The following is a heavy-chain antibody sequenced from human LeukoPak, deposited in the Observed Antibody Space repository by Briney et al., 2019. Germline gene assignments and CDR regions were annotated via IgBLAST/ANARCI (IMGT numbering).Heavy chain of an antibody. CDR2: IKQDGSEK. J-gene: IGHJ6*01. CDR1: GFTFSSNW. CDR3: ARDLWAPYGMDV. V-gene: IGHV3-7*03. D-gene: IGHD1-26*01. Sequence: GRSLRLSCAASGFTFSSNWMSCVRQAPGKGLEWVANIKQDGSEKYYVDSVKGRFTISRDNAKNSLYLQMNSLRAEDTAVYYCARDLWAPYGMDVWGQGGTVSVCS.